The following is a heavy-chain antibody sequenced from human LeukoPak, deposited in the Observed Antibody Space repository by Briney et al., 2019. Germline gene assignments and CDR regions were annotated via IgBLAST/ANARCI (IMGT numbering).Heavy chain of an antibody. Sequence: ASVKVSCKASGYTFTSYDINWVRQATGQGLEWMGWMNPNSGNTGYAQKFQGRVTMTRNTSISTAYMELSSLRSEDTAVYYCARARYDYVWGSYRESNWFDPWGQGTLVTVSS. CDR2: MNPNSGNT. CDR3: ARARYDYVWGSYRESNWFDP. V-gene: IGHV1-8*01. J-gene: IGHJ5*02. CDR1: GYTFTSYD. D-gene: IGHD3-16*02.